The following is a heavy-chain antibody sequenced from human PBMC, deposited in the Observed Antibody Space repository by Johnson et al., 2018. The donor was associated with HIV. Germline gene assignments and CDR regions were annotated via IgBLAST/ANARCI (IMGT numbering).Heavy chain of an antibody. V-gene: IGHV3-23*04. J-gene: IGHJ3*02. D-gene: IGHD3-10*01. Sequence: VQLVESGGGVVQPGRSLRLSCAASGFTFSSYAMHWVRQAPGKGLEWVSAISGSGGSTYYAASVKGRFPISRDNSKNTLYLQMNSLRAEDTAVYYCASTGSGSDDAFDIWGQGTMVTVSS. CDR3: ASTGSGSDDAFDI. CDR1: GFTFSSYA. CDR2: ISGSGGST.